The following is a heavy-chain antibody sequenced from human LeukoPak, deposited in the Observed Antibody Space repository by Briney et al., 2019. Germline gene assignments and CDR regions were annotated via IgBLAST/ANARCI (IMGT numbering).Heavy chain of an antibody. CDR3: ARGGITMIVVVTEPNYYMDV. CDR1: GGSFSGYY. CDR2: INHSGST. V-gene: IGHV4-34*01. J-gene: IGHJ6*03. Sequence: PSETLSLTCAVYGGSFSGYYWSWIRQPPGKGLVWIGEINHSGSTNYNPSLKSRVTISVDTSKNQFSLKLSSVTAADTAVYYCARGGITMIVVVTEPNYYMDVWGKGTTVTVSS. D-gene: IGHD3-22*01.